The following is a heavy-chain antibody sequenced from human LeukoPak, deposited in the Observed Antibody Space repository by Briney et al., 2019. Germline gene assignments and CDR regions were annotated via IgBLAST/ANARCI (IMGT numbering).Heavy chain of an antibody. V-gene: IGHV4-4*07. D-gene: IGHD6-13*01. CDR1: GGSISSYY. CDR2: IYISGSA. Sequence: SSETLSLTCTVSGGSISSYYWSWIRQPAGKGLEWIGRIYISGSANYNPSPKSRVTISVATSKHQFSLKLSSVTAADRGVYYCARDRRYSSSWPLDYWGQGTLVTVSS. J-gene: IGHJ4*02. CDR3: ARDRRYSSSWPLDY.